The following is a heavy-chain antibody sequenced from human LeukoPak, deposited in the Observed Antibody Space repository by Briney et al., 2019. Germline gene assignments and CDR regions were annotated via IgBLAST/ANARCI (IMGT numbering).Heavy chain of an antibody. CDR3: ARHSLTASLDY. J-gene: IGHJ4*02. D-gene: IGHD4/OR15-4a*01. Sequence: SETLSLTCAVYGGSFSGYYWSWIRQPPGKGLEWIGEINHSGSTNYNPSLKSRVTISVDTSKNQFSLKLSSVTAADTAVYYCARHSLTASLDYWGQGTLVTVSS. CDR2: INHSGST. CDR1: GGSFSGYY. V-gene: IGHV4-34*01.